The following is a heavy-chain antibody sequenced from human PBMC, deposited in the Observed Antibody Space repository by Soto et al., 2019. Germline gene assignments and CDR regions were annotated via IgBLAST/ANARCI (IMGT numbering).Heavy chain of an antibody. J-gene: IGHJ3*01. D-gene: IGHD1-26*01. CDR2: INSDGSSR. CDR1: GFTFSVYW. CDR3: ARVGLGAFDAFDV. V-gene: IGHV3-74*01. Sequence: GGSLRLSCAASGFTFSVYWMHWVRQVPGKGLVWVSRINSDGSSRSYADSVKGRFTISRDNAKNTLHLQMNSLRAEDTAVYYCARVGLGAFDAFDVWGQGTLVTVSS.